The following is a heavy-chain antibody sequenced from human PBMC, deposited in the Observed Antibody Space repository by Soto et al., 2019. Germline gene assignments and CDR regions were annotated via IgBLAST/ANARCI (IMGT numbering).Heavy chain of an antibody. Sequence: EVQLVESGGGLVQPGGSLRLSCAASGFTFSRFWMSWVRQAPGKGLEWVANIKQNGSEKYYVDSVKGRFTISRDNAKNSLYTQMNSLRAEDTAVYYCARALCSETDELWGQGTLVTVSS. CDR1: GFTFSRFW. J-gene: IGHJ4*02. V-gene: IGHV3-7*01. CDR2: IKQNGSEK. CDR3: ARALCSETDEL. D-gene: IGHD6-19*01.